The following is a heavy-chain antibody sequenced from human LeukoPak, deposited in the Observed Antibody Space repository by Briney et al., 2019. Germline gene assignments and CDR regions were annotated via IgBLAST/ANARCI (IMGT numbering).Heavy chain of an antibody. J-gene: IGHJ4*02. V-gene: IGHV3-9*01. D-gene: IGHD3-10*01. CDR2: ISWNSDTI. CDR3: AKVGGLGSFYRSPYFAF. CDR1: GFTFGDYA. Sequence: GGSLRLSCAAAGFTFGDYAMHWVRQAPGKGLEWVPGISWNSDTIAYADSVKGRFTISRDTAKNSLYLQMNSLRPEDTALYYCAKVGGLGSFYRSPYFAFWGQGTLVTVSS.